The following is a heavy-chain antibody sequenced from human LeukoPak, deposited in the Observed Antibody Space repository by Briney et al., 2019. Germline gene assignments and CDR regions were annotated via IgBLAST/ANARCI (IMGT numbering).Heavy chain of an antibody. CDR3: ARRFLSSGWDESGDY. J-gene: IGHJ4*02. Sequence: GASVKVSCKASGYTFTGYYMHWVRQAPGQGLEWMGWINPNSGGTNYAQKFQGRVTMTRDTSISTAYMELSRLRSDDTAVYYCARRFLSSGWDESGDYWGQGTLVTVSS. V-gene: IGHV1-2*02. CDR2: INPNSGGT. D-gene: IGHD6-19*01. CDR1: GYTFTGYY.